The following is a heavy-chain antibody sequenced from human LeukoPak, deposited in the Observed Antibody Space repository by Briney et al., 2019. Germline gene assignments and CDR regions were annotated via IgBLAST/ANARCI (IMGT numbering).Heavy chain of an antibody. CDR3: VKGGKDSLTGYLTGGVDY. CDR1: EFSFRSYP. J-gene: IGHJ4*02. D-gene: IGHD3-9*01. CDR2: ISSNGGAT. Sequence: GGSLRLSCSASEFSFRSYPMHWVGQAPGKGLEYLSAISSNGGATYYTDSVKGRFTISRDNSKNTLYLQMRKLRPEDTAVYYCVKGGKDSLTGYLTGGVDYWGQGTLVTVSS. V-gene: IGHV3-64D*09.